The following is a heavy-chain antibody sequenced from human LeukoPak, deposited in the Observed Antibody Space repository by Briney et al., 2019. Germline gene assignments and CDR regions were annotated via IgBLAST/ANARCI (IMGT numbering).Heavy chain of an antibody. D-gene: IGHD5-18*01. V-gene: IGHV4-39*07. J-gene: IGHJ4*02. CDR3: ARGRGYSYGY. Sequence: SETLSLTCTVSGDSFTSVTDYWAWIRQPPGKGLEWIASGDYSGDTYYNPSLESRVAISADMSKNQISLKLSSVTAADTAVYYCARGRGYSYGYWGQGTLVTVSS. CDR2: GDYSGDT. CDR1: GDSFTSVTDY.